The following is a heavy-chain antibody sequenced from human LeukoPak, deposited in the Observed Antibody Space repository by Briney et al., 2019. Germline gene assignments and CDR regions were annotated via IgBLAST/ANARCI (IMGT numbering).Heavy chain of an antibody. Sequence: ASVKVSCKASGYTFTGYYMHWVRQAPGQGLEWMGWINPNSGGTNYAQKFQGRVTMTRDTSISTAYMELSRLRSDDTAVYYCARDYYYDSSGYRDIWGQGTMVTVSS. CDR2: INPNSGGT. CDR1: GYTFTGYY. CDR3: ARDYYYDSSGYRDI. V-gene: IGHV1-2*02. J-gene: IGHJ3*02. D-gene: IGHD3-22*01.